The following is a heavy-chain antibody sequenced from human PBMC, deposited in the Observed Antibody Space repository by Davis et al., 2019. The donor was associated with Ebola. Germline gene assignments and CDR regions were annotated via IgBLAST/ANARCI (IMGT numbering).Heavy chain of an antibody. CDR2: INHSGST. D-gene: IGHD6-13*01. J-gene: IGHJ6*02. CDR1: GGSFSGYY. CDR3: ARLWAAAGTGGTYYYYYYGMDV. V-gene: IGHV4-34*01. Sequence: SETLSLTCAVYGGSFSGYYWSWIRQPPGKGLEWIGEINHSGSTNYNPSPKSRVTISVATSKNPFSLKLNSVTAADTAVYYCARLWAAAGTGGTYYYYYYGMDVWGQGTTVTVSS.